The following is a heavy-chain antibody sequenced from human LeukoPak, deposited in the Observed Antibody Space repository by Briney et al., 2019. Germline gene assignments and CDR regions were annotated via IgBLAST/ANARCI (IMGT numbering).Heavy chain of an antibody. V-gene: IGHV4-30-4*01. Sequence: SETLSLTCTVSGGSISSGDYYWSWIRQPPGKGLEWIGYIYYSGSTYYNPSLKSRVTISVDTSKNQFSLKLSSVTAADTAVYYCASEGGITVVRGVINYWGQGTLVTVSS. D-gene: IGHD3-10*01. CDR1: GGSISSGDYY. CDR2: IYYSGST. CDR3: ASEGGITVVRGVINY. J-gene: IGHJ4*02.